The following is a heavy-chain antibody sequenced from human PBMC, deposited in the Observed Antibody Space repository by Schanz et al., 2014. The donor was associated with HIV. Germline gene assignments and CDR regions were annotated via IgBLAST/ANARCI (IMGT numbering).Heavy chain of an antibody. V-gene: IGHV3-23*04. CDR3: AKDTTAAGRGYFQH. D-gene: IGHD6-13*01. Sequence: EVQLVESGGGLAQPGGSLRLSCAASGFTFSSYAMIWVRQAPGKGLEWVSTISGSGGHTYYADSVKGRFTISRDNSKNTLFLQMNSLRAEDTAVYYCAKDTTAAGRGYFQHWGQGTLVTVSS. CDR2: ISGSGGHT. CDR1: GFTFSSYA. J-gene: IGHJ1*01.